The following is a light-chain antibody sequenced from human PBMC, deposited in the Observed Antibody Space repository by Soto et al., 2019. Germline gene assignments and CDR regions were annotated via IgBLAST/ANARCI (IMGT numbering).Light chain of an antibody. J-gene: IGKJ1*01. Sequence: DIQVTQSPSSLSASIGDRVSITCRASLDIGNDLDWYQQKPGKAPKRLLYHTSTLQSGVPSRFSGAGSGAEFTLTINGLQSEDFATYFCLQHKSYPWTFGQGTRWIS. V-gene: IGKV1-17*01. CDR1: LDIGND. CDR2: HTS. CDR3: LQHKSYPWT.